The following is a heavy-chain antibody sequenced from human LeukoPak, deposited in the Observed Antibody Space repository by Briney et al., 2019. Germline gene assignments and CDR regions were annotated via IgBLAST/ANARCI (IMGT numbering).Heavy chain of an antibody. CDR2: INTNTGNP. D-gene: IGHD6-13*01. V-gene: IGHV7-4-1*02. CDR3: ATGGSSWYALDAFDI. CDR1: GYTFTSYA. Sequence: ASVKVSCKASGYTFTSYAMNWVRQAPGQGLEWMGWINTNTGNPTYAQGFTGRFVFSLDTSVSTAYLQISSLKAEDTAVYYCATGGSSWYALDAFDIWGQGTMVTVSS. J-gene: IGHJ3*02.